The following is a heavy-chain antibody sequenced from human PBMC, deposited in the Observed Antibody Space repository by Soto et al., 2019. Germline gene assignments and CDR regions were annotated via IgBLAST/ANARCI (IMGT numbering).Heavy chain of an antibody. CDR2: IKSKTDGGTT. Sequence: EVQLVESGGGLVKPGGSLRLSCAASGFTFSNAWMNWVRQAPGKGLEGVGRIKSKTDGGTTYYASPVKGRFPISRDDSKNTLYLQMNSLKTEDTAVYYCTTTQGGGDFYYYGMDVWGQGTTVTVSS. D-gene: IGHD2-21*01. CDR3: TTTQGGGDFYYYGMDV. CDR1: GFTFSNAW. V-gene: IGHV3-15*07. J-gene: IGHJ6*02.